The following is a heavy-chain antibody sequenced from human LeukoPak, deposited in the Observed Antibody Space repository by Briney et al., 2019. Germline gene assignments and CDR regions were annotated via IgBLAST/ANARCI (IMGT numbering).Heavy chain of an antibody. Sequence: GGSLRLSCAASGFTFSRYSMNWVRQAPGKGLEWVSSISISSNYIYYTDSVKGRFTISRDNAKNSLYLQMNSLRAEDTAVYYCARGSRFGVVERDASDIWGQGTMVTVSS. D-gene: IGHD3-3*01. CDR3: ARGSRFGVVERDASDI. CDR2: ISISSNYI. V-gene: IGHV3-21*01. CDR1: GFTFSRYS. J-gene: IGHJ3*02.